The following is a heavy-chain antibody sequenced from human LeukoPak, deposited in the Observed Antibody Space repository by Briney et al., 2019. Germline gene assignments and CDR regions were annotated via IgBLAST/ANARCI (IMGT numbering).Heavy chain of an antibody. J-gene: IGHJ5*02. CDR3: ARGRNYYGSGSYFRRNWFDP. CDR1: GGSFSGYY. Sequence: SETLSLTCAVYGGSFSGYYWSWIRQPPGKGLEWIGEINHSGSTNYNPSLKSRDTISVDTSKNQFSLKLSSVTAADTAVYYCARGRNYYGSGSYFRRNWFDPWGQGTLVTVSS. CDR2: INHSGST. V-gene: IGHV4-34*01. D-gene: IGHD3-10*01.